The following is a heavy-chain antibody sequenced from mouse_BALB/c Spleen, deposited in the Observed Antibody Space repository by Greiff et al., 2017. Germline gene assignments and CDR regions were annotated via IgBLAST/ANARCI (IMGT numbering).Heavy chain of an antibody. D-gene: IGHD1-1*01. J-gene: IGHJ4*01. CDR2: ISYSGST. CDR3: ASTRTITTGAMDY. Sequence: EVQLVESGPSLVKPSQTLSLTCSVTGDSITSGYWNWIRKFPGNKLEYMGYISYSGSTYYNPSLKSRISITRDTSKNQYYLQLNSVTTEDTATYYCASTRTITTGAMDYWGQGTSVTVSS. CDR1: GDSITSGY. V-gene: IGHV3-8*02.